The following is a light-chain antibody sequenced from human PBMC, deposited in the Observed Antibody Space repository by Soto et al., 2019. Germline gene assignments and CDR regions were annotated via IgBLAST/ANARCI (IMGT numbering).Light chain of an antibody. J-gene: IGKJ1*01. CDR1: QSISTW. V-gene: IGKV1-5*01. CDR2: DVS. CDR3: QQYNNYWT. Sequence: DIQMTQSPSTLSASVGDRVTITCRASQSISTWLAWYQQKPGKAPNLLIYDVSNLESGVPSRFSGSGSGTEFTLTISSLQPDDLATYYCQQYNNYWTFGPGTKVEI.